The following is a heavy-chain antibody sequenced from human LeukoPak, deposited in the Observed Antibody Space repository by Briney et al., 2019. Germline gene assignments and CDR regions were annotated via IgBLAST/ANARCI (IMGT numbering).Heavy chain of an antibody. V-gene: IGHV4-59*01. J-gene: IGHJ6*02. CDR1: GGSISSYY. CDR3: ARTAVAAPVYYYYGMDV. CDR2: IYYSGST. D-gene: IGHD6-19*01. Sequence: SATLSLTCTVSGGSISSYYWSWIRQPPGKGVEWSGYIYYSGSTNYNPSLKSRVTISVDTSKNQFSLKLSSVTAADTAVYYCARTAVAAPVYYYYGMDVWGQGTTVTVSS.